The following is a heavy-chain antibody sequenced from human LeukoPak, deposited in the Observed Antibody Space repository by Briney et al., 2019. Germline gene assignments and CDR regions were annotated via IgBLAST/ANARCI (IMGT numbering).Heavy chain of an antibody. D-gene: IGHD3-16*01. J-gene: IGHJ4*02. Sequence: SETLSLTCAVSGGSISSGGYSWGWIRQPPGKGLEWIGYIYHSGSTYYNPSLKSRVTISVDRSKNQFSLKLSSVTAADTAVYYCARGLDGGSFDYWGQGTLVTVSS. CDR2: IYHSGST. CDR1: GGSISSGGYS. V-gene: IGHV4-30-2*01. CDR3: ARGLDGGSFDY.